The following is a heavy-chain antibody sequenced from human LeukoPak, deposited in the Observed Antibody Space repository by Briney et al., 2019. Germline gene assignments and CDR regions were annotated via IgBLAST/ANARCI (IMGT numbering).Heavy chain of an antibody. CDR2: ISSDSTYT. D-gene: IGHD1-26*01. Sequence: GGSLRLSCAASGFTFSDYFMSWIRQAPGKGLEYISYISSDSTYTNYADSVKGRFTISRDNAKNSLYLEMNSLRAEDTAVYYCASRGSYRYYFVYWGQGTLVTVSP. J-gene: IGHJ4*02. V-gene: IGHV3-11*03. CDR3: ASRGSYRYYFVY. CDR1: GFTFSDYF.